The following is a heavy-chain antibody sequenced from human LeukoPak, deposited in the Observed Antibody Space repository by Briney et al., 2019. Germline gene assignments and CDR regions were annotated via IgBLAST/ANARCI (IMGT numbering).Heavy chain of an antibody. CDR1: GYTFTGYY. D-gene: IGHD6-6*01. CDR3: ARDVEGIAARPDYYMDV. CDR2: INPNSGGT. V-gene: IGHV1-2*02. J-gene: IGHJ6*03. Sequence: ASVKVSCKASGYTFTGYYMHWVRQAPGQGLEWMGWINPNSGGTNYAQKFQGRVTMTRDTSISTAYMELSRLRSDDTAVYYCARDVEGIAARPDYYMDVWGKGTTVTVSS.